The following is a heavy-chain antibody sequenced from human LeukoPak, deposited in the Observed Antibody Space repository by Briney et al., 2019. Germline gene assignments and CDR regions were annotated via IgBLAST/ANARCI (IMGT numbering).Heavy chain of an antibody. J-gene: IGHJ4*02. V-gene: IGHV4-61*10. CDR3: ARGPVGATSNY. CDR2: INHSGST. D-gene: IGHD1-26*01. Sequence: PSETLSLTCTVSGGSISSGSYYWSWIRQPAGKGLEWIGEINHSGSTNYNPSLKSRVTISVDTSKNQFSLKLSSVTAADTAVYYCARGPVGATSNYWGQGTLVTVSS. CDR1: GGSISSGSYY.